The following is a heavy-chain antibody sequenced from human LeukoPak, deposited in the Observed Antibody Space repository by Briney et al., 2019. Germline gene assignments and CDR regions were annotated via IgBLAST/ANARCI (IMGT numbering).Heavy chain of an antibody. V-gene: IGHV4-30-4*01. D-gene: IGHD4-23*01. Sequence: PSETLSLTCTVSGGSISSGDNSWSWIRQPPGKGLEWIGYILYTGNTYYTPSLKSRVSISVDTSKNQFSLKLSSVTAADTAVYYCSRDSYTVVTPGSWLDPWGPGALVTVSS. CDR3: SRDSYTVVTPGSWLDP. CDR2: ILYTGNT. J-gene: IGHJ5*02. CDR1: GGSISSGDNS.